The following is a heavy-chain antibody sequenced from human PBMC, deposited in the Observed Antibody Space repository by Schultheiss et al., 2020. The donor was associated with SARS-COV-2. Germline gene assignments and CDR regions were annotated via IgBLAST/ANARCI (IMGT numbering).Heavy chain of an antibody. CDR3: ARRASSSWWGGDYYYYGMDV. V-gene: IGHV3-30*04. D-gene: IGHD6-13*01. CDR2: IWYDGSNK. CDR1: GFTFSSYA. Sequence: GGSLRLSCAASGFTFSSYAMSWVRQAPGKGLEWVAVIWYDGSNKYYADSVKGRFTISRDNSKNTLYLQMNSLRAEDTAVYYCARRASSSWWGGDYYYYGMDVWGQGTTVTVSS. J-gene: IGHJ6*02.